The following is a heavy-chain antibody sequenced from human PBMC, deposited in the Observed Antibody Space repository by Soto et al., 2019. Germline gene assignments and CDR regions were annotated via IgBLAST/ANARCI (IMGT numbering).Heavy chain of an antibody. CDR3: ARAYSSSWYPTNKYSYYGMDV. Sequence: GGSLRLSCAASGFTFSSYDMHWVRQATGKGLEWVSAIGTAGDTYYQGSVKGRITISRENSKNSLYPQMNSLRAEDTTVYYCARAYSSSWYPTNKYSYYGMDVWGQGTTVTVSS. CDR1: GFTFSSYD. CDR2: IGTAGDT. D-gene: IGHD6-13*01. V-gene: IGHV3-13*01. J-gene: IGHJ6*02.